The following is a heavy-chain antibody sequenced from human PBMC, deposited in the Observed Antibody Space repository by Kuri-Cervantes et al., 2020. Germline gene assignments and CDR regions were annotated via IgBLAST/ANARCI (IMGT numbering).Heavy chain of an antibody. CDR1: GFTFSSYA. Sequence: GGSLRLSCAASGFTFSSYAMHWVRQAPGKGLEWVAVISYDGSNKYYADSVKGRFTISRDNSKNTLYLQMNSLRAEDTAVYYCARDSIVVVPAASYYYYYGMDVWGQGTTVTVSS. J-gene: IGHJ6*02. V-gene: IGHV3-30*07. CDR3: ARDSIVVVPAASYYYYYGMDV. D-gene: IGHD2-2*01. CDR2: ISYDGSNK.